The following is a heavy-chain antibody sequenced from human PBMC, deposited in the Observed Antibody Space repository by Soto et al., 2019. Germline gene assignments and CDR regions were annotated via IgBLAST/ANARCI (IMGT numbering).Heavy chain of an antibody. D-gene: IGHD3-3*01. CDR3: ARGGVSTRTFDY. CDR2: IYPSDSDT. Sequence: GESLKISCKGSGYNFAGYWIAWVRQMPGKGLELMGIIYPSDSDTRYRPSFQGQVTISADKSISSAYLQWSSLRASDTATYYCARGGVSTRTFDYWGQGTPVTVSS. J-gene: IGHJ4*02. CDR1: GYNFAGYW. V-gene: IGHV5-51*01.